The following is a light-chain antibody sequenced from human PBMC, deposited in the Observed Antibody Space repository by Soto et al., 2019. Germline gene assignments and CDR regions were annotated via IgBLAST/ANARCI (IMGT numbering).Light chain of an antibody. J-gene: IGKJ4*01. V-gene: IGKV1-39*01. CDR3: QQYNSYPLT. CDR2: AAS. Sequence: DIQMTQSPSCLSASVGDRVSITCRASQSISSYLNWYQQKPGKAPKLLIYAASSLQSGVPSRFSGSGSGTDFTLTISSLQPEDFATYYCQQYNSYPLTFGGRTKVDI. CDR1: QSISSY.